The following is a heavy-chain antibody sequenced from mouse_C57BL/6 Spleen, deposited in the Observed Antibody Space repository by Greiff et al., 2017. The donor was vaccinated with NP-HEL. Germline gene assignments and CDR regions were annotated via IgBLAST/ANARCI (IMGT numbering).Heavy chain of an antibody. CDR1: GYTFTTYP. Sequence: VQLQQSGAELVKPGASVKMSCKASGYTFTTYPIEWLKQNHGKSLEWIGNFHPYNDDTKYNEKFKGKATLTVEKSSSTVYLELSRLTSDDSAVYYGARGGWDEGDWDFDVWGTGTTVTVSS. V-gene: IGHV1-47*01. D-gene: IGHD4-1*01. CDR2: FHPYNDDT. CDR3: ARGGWDEGDWDFDV. J-gene: IGHJ1*03.